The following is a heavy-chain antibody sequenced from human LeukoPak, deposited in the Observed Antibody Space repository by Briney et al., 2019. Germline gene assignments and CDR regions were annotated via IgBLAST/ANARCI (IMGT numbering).Heavy chain of an antibody. V-gene: IGHV4-59*01. CDR1: GGSISSYY. Sequence: SETLSLTCTVSGGSISSYYWSWIRQPPGNGLEWIGYIYYSGSTNYNPSLKSRVTISVDTSKNQFSLKLSSVTAADTAVYYCARVSVAAHFYFDYWGQGTLVTVSS. D-gene: IGHD6-6*01. J-gene: IGHJ4*02. CDR3: ARVSVAAHFYFDY. CDR2: IYYSGST.